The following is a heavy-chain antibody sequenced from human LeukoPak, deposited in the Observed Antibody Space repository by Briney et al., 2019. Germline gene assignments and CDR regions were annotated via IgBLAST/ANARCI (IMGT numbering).Heavy chain of an antibody. J-gene: IGHJ2*01. CDR2: INHSGST. D-gene: IGHD3-16*01. CDR1: GGSFSGYY. Sequence: SETLSLTCAVYGGSFSGYYWSWIRQPPGKGLEWIGEINHSGSTNYNPSPKSRVTISVDTSKNQFSLKLSSVTASDTAVYYCAKIPYDHVGDWYFDLWGRGTLVTVSS. V-gene: IGHV4-34*01. CDR3: AKIPYDHVGDWYFDL.